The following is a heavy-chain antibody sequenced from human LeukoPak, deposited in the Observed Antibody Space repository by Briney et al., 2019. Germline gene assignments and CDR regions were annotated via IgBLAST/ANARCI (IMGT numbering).Heavy chain of an antibody. CDR2: IKQDGSEK. Sequence: GGSLRLSCAASGFTFSNAWMSWVRQAPGKGLEWVANIKQDGSEKYYVDSVKGRFTISRDNAKNSLYLQLNSLRAEDTAVYYCARARGGYDFDYWGQGTLVTVSS. CDR1: GFTFSNAW. CDR3: ARARGGYDFDY. D-gene: IGHD5-12*01. V-gene: IGHV3-7*03. J-gene: IGHJ4*02.